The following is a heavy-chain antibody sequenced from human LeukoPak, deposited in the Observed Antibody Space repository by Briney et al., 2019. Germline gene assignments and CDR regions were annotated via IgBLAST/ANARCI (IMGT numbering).Heavy chain of an antibody. Sequence: PSEILSLTCNVSGAAISSGTYYWSWIRQPAGKGLEWIGRIFTSGNTDYNPSLKSRVFISIETSKNRFSLTLNSVTAADTAVYYCATLRGDYYDSRAYDLWGQGAMVTVSS. CDR3: ATLRGDYYDSRAYDL. CDR1: GAAISSGTYY. CDR2: IFTSGNT. J-gene: IGHJ3*01. D-gene: IGHD3-22*01. V-gene: IGHV4-61*02.